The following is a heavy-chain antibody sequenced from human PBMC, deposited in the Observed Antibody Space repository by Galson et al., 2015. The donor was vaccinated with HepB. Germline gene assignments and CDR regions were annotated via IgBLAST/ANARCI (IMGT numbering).Heavy chain of an antibody. CDR1: GFTFSSYG. D-gene: IGHD6-13*01. Sequence: SLRLSCAASGFTFSSYGMHWVRQAPGKGLEWVAVIWYDGSNKYYADSVKGRFTISRDNSKNTLYLQMNSLRAEDTAVYYCASVGSSTQNYSYGMAVWGQGTTVTVSS. V-gene: IGHV3-33*01. CDR2: IWYDGSNK. CDR3: ASVGSSTQNYSYGMAV. J-gene: IGHJ6*02.